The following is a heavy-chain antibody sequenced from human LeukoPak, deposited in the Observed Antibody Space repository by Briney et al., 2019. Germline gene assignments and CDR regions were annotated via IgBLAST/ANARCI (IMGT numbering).Heavy chain of an antibody. V-gene: IGHV3-23*01. CDR1: GFTFSNHA. CDR2: ISADAVDT. CDR3: AKDVWWSVS. D-gene: IGHD2-8*02. Sequence: PGGSLRLSCVASGFTFSNHAMTWVRQAPGKGLEWVSAISADAVDTLYAPSVKGRYTISRDNSKNTMYLQINSLRAEDTAIYYCAKDVWWSVSWGQGTLVTVSS. J-gene: IGHJ5*02.